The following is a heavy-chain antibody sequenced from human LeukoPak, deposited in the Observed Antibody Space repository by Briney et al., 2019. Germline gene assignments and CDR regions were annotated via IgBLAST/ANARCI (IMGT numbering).Heavy chain of an antibody. J-gene: IGHJ4*02. D-gene: IGHD3-10*02. Sequence: SGTLSPTCTVSGGSISSYYWSWIRQPPGKGLEWIGYIYYSGSTNYNPSLKSRVTISVDTSKNQFSLKLSSVTAADTAVYYCARDLSMFGSSRFDYWGQGTLVTVSS. CDR3: ARDLSMFGSSRFDY. CDR1: GGSISSYY. V-gene: IGHV4-59*01. CDR2: IYYSGST.